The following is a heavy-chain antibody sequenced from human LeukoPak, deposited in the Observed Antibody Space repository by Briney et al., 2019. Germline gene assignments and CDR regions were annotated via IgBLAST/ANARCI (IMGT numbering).Heavy chain of an antibody. CDR3: AKGSDCSSTSCYRFFDY. CDR1: GFTFSSYA. Sequence: GGSLRLSCAASGFTFSSYAMSWVRQAPGKGLEWVSALSGSGGSTYYADSVKGRFTISRDNSKNTLYLQMNSLRAEDTAVYYCAKGSDCSSTSCYRFFDYWGQGTLVTVSS. CDR2: LSGSGGST. V-gene: IGHV3-23*01. J-gene: IGHJ4*02. D-gene: IGHD2-2*01.